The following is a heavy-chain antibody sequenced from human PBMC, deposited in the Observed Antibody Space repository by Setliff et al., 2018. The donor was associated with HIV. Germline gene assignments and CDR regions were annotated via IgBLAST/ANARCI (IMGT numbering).Heavy chain of an antibody. V-gene: IGHV4-31*03. CDR1: GGSISSGGYY. CDR2: IYYSGST. J-gene: IGHJ4*02. Sequence: SETLSLTCTVSGGSISSGGYYWSWIRQHPGKGLEWIGYIYYSGSTYYNPSLKSRVTISVDTSKNQFSLKLSSVTAADTAVFYCARGTLYYYDTGGYSYLDCWGQGTLVTVSS. D-gene: IGHD3-22*01. CDR3: ARGTLYYYDTGGYSYLDC.